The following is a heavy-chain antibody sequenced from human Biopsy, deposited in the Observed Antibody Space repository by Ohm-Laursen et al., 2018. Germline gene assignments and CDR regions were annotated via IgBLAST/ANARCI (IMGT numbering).Heavy chain of an antibody. CDR2: IYYSVMT. V-gene: IGHV4-59*02. Sequence: TLSPTCIVSGDSVTKYYWSWIRQPPGKGLEWIGHIYYSVMTNYNPSLQSRVSISVDTSRNQVSLTLSSVTAADTAVYYCARDSGILNYGNFKYYHYYGMDVWGQGTKVTVSS. CDR1: GDSVTKYY. J-gene: IGHJ6*02. CDR3: ARDSGILNYGNFKYYHYYGMDV. D-gene: IGHD4-11*01.